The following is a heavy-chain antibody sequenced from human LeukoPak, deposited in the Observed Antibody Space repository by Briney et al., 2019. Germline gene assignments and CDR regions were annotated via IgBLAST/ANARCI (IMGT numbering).Heavy chain of an antibody. CDR1: GGSISSGDYY. J-gene: IGHJ4*02. D-gene: IGHD5-18*01. CDR2: IYYSGST. CDR3: ARVVVGGYSYGPLDY. Sequence: SETLSLTCTVSGGSISSGDYYWSWIRQPPGKGLEWIGYIYYSGSTYYNPSLKSRVTISVDTSKNQFSLKLNSVTAADTAVYYCARVVVGGYSYGPLDYWGQGTLVTVSS. V-gene: IGHV4-30-4*01.